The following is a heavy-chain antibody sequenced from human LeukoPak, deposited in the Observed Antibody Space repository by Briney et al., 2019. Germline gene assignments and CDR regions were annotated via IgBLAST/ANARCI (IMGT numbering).Heavy chain of an antibody. D-gene: IGHD5-18*01. Sequence: SETLSLTCTVSGGSISSYYWSWIRQPPGKGLEWIGYIYYSGSTNYNPSLKSRVTISVDTSKNQFSLKLSSVTAADTAVYYCARERDTAMAYQEIFDIWGQGTMVTVSS. CDR2: IYYSGST. CDR3: ARERDTAMAYQEIFDI. CDR1: GGSISSYY. J-gene: IGHJ3*02. V-gene: IGHV4-59*01.